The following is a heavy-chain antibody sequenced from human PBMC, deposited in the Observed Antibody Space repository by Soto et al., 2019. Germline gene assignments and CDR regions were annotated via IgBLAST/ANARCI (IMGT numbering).Heavy chain of an antibody. CDR3: TRDYKAFGVLLSDY. D-gene: IGHD3-10*01. J-gene: IGHJ4*02. V-gene: IGHV1-18*01. CDR2: ISAYNGNT. CDR1: GFTFTTYG. Sequence: QVQLVQSGAEVKKPGASVKASCKASGFTFTTYGISWLRQAPGQGLEWMGWISAYNGNTNYAQKLQGRGTLTTDTSTSKAYMELRSLRSEDKAMYYCTRDYKAFGVLLSDYWGQVTLVTVSS.